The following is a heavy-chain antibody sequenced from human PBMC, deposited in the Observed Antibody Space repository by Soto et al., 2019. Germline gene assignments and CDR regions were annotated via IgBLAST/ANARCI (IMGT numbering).Heavy chain of an antibody. Sequence: SETLSLTCAVSGGSISSSNWWSWVRQPPGKGLEWIGEIYHSGSTNYNPSLKSRVTISVDKSKNQFSLKLSSVTAADTAAYYCARGQGTRENWFDPWGQGTLVTVSS. CDR3: ARGQGTRENWFDP. CDR2: IYHSGST. V-gene: IGHV4-4*02. D-gene: IGHD3-10*01. CDR1: GGSISSSNW. J-gene: IGHJ5*02.